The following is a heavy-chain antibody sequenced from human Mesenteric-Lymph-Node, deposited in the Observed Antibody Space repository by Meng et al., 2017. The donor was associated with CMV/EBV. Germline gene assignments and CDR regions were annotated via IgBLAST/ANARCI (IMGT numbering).Heavy chain of an antibody. V-gene: IGHV3-30*02. Sequence: GGSLRLSCAASGFTFSSYGMHWVRLAPGKGLEWVAFIRNDGSNKYYADSVKGRFTISRDNSKNTLYLQMNSLRAEDTAVYYCAKVVDTWSGYDYWGQGTLVTVSS. D-gene: IGHD3-3*01. J-gene: IGHJ4*02. CDR3: AKVVDTWSGYDY. CDR2: IRNDGSNK. CDR1: GFTFSSYG.